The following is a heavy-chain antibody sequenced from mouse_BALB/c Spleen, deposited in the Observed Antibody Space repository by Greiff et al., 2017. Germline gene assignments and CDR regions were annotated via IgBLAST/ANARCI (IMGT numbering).Heavy chain of an antibody. CDR2: ISSGGSYT. D-gene: IGHD1-2*01. J-gene: IGHJ4*01. CDR1: GFTFSSYT. V-gene: IGHV5-6-4*01. CDR3: TRDFITTATDYAMDY. Sequence: EVKLMESGGGLVKPGGSLKLSCAASGFTFSSYTMSWVRQTPEKRLEWVATISSGGSYTYYPDSVKGRFTISRDNAKNTLYLQMSSLKSEDTAMYYCTRDFITTATDYAMDYWGQGTSVTVSS.